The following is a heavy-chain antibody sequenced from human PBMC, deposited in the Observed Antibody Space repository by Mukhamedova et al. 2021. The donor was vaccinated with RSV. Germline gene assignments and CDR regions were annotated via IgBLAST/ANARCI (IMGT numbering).Heavy chain of an antibody. Sequence: GSTKYNPSLESRVTISVDTSKNQFSLKLTSVTAADTAMYYCARQDLNYYGSGSRGYFDYWGQGTLVTVSS. CDR2: GST. D-gene: IGHD3-10*01. V-gene: IGHV4-59*08. J-gene: IGHJ4*02. CDR3: ARQDLNYYGSGSRGYFDY.